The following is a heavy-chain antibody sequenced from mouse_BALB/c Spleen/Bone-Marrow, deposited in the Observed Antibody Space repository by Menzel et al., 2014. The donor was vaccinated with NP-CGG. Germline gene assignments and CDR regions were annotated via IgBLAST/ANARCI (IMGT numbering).Heavy chain of an antibody. CDR1: GFTFSAFG. Sequence: EVKVEESGGDLVQPGGSRKLSCAASGFTFSAFGMHWVRQAPERGLEWVAYIISGNNTIYYSDKVKGRFTISRDNPKNTLFLQMTSLRSEDTAMYYCARSRYDVGWFAYWGQGTLVTVSA. D-gene: IGHD2-14*01. CDR3: ARSRYDVGWFAY. CDR2: IISGNNTI. V-gene: IGHV5-17*02. J-gene: IGHJ3*01.